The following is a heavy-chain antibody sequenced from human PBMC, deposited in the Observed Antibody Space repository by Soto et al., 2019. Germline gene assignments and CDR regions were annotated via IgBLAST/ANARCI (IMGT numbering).Heavy chain of an antibody. CDR2: ILPIFGTA. CDR1: GGTFSSYA. D-gene: IGHD1-26*01. V-gene: IGHV1-69*01. Sequence: QVQLVQSGAEVKKPGSSVKVSCKASGGTFSSYAISWVRQAPGQGLEWMGGILPIFGTANYAQKFQGRVTITANEGTGRAYIELSSLGADDTAVYYCAKAPNRNSGSDGLYGGFDYWGQGTLVTVSS. CDR3: AKAPNRNSGSDGLYGGFDY. J-gene: IGHJ4*02.